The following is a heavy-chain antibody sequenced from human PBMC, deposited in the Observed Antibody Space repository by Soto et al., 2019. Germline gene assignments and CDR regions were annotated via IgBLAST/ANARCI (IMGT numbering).Heavy chain of an antibody. CDR3: ARRNSGSWSFT. D-gene: IGHD6-13*01. Sequence: PGESLKISCKGFGYTSTSYWISWVRQMPGKGLEWMGRIDPSDSCTNYSPSFQDHVTISADNSIRTAYLQWSRLEASDTAIYYCARRNSGSWSFTWGQGTLVTVSS. V-gene: IGHV5-10-1*01. J-gene: IGHJ5*02. CDR2: IDPSDSCT. CDR1: GYTSTSYW.